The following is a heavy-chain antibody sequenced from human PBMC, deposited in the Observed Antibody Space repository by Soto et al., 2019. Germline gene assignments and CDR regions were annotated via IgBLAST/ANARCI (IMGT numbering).Heavy chain of an antibody. D-gene: IGHD1-26*01. Sequence: PSETLSLTCTVSGGSISSSSYYWGWIRQPPGKGLEWIGSIYYSGYTYYNPSLKSRVTISVDTSKNQFSLKLSSVTAADTAVYYCARDRPIVGATDGMDVWGQGTTVTVSS. CDR2: IYYSGYT. J-gene: IGHJ6*02. CDR1: GGSISSSSYY. CDR3: ARDRPIVGATDGMDV. V-gene: IGHV4-39*07.